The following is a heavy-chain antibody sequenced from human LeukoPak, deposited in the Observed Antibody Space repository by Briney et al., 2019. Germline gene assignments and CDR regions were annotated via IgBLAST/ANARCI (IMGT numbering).Heavy chain of an antibody. CDR1: GGSISSSSYY. J-gene: IGHJ4*02. Sequence: SETLSLTCPVSGGSISSSSYYWGWIRQPPGKGLEWIGSIYYSGSTYYNPSLKSRVTISVDTSKNQFSLKLSSVTAADTAVYYCARRGDTATEFDYWGQGTLVTVSS. CDR3: ARRGDTATEFDY. V-gene: IGHV4-39*01. CDR2: IYYSGST. D-gene: IGHD5-18*01.